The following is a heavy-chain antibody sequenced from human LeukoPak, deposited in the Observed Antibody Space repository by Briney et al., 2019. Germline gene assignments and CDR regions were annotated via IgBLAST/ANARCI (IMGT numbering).Heavy chain of an antibody. CDR1: GGSISSGGYY. CDR2: IYNSGST. CDR3: ARGGSYHVPGDY. J-gene: IGHJ4*02. Sequence: SETLSLTYTVSGGSISSGGYYWSWIRQHPGKGLEWIGYIYNSGSTYYNPSLKSRVTISVGTSENQFSLKLTSVTAADTAVYYCARGGSYHVPGDYWGQGTLVTVSS. D-gene: IGHD1-26*01. V-gene: IGHV4-31*03.